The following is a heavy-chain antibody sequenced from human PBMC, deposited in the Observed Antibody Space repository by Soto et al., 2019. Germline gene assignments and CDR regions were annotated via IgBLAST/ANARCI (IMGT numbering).Heavy chain of an antibody. Sequence: PGESLKISCKVSGYSFTSYWIGWVRQMPGKGLEWMGIIYPGDSDTRYSPSFQGQVTISADKPISTAYLQWSSLKASDTAMYYCARQVGDYGFFYYYGMDVWGQGTTVTAP. V-gene: IGHV5-51*01. CDR1: GYSFTSYW. CDR3: ARQVGDYGFFYYYGMDV. CDR2: IYPGDSDT. J-gene: IGHJ6*02. D-gene: IGHD4-17*01.